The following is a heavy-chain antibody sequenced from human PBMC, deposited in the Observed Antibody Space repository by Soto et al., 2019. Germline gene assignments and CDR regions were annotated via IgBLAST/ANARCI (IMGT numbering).Heavy chain of an antibody. CDR3: ARYYSSGSIVNSFDP. J-gene: IGHJ5*02. CDR2: ISYDGSNK. CDR1: GFTFSSYA. D-gene: IGHD6-19*01. Sequence: QVQLVESGGGVVQPGRSLRLSCAASGFTFSSYAMHWVRQAPGKGLEWVAVISYDGSNKYYADSVKGRFTISRDNSKNTLYLRMNSLRAEDTAVYYCARYYSSGSIVNSFDPWGQGTLVTVSS. V-gene: IGHV3-30-3*01.